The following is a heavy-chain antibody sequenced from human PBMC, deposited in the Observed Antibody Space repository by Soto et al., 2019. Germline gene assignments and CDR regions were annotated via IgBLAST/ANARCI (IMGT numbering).Heavy chain of an antibody. Sequence: QVQLVESGGGLVKPGGSLRLSCAASGFTFSDYYMSWIRQAPGKGLEWVSYISSSGSTIYYADSVKGRFTISRDNAKNSLYLQMNSLRAEDTAVHYCARDTSSSYYYDSSGYYNYWGQGTLVTVSS. D-gene: IGHD3-22*01. V-gene: IGHV3-11*01. J-gene: IGHJ4*02. CDR1: GFTFSDYY. CDR3: ARDTSSSYYYDSSGYYNY. CDR2: ISSSGSTI.